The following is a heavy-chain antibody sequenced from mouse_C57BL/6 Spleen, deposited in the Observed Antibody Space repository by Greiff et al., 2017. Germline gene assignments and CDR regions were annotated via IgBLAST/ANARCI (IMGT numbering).Heavy chain of an antibody. D-gene: IGHD1-1*01. CDR1: GFTFSDYG. CDR3: ARPYYYGSSFYAMDY. J-gene: IGHJ4*01. V-gene: IGHV5-17*01. CDR2: ISSGSSTI. Sequence: DVKLQESGGGLVKPGGSLKLSCAASGFTFSDYGMHWVRQAPEKGLEWVAYISSGSSTIYYADTVKGRFTISRDNAKNTLFLQMTSLRSEDTAMYYCARPYYYGSSFYAMDYWGQGTSVTVSS.